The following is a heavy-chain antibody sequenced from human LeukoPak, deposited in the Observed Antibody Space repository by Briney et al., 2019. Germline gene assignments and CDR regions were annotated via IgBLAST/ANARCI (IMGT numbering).Heavy chain of an antibody. V-gene: IGHV4-39*01. CDR2: IFYSGST. J-gene: IGHJ4*02. CDR1: GASVSSSSYY. CDR3: ATRRSGSHPYY. D-gene: IGHD1-26*01. Sequence: KPSETLSLTCTVSGASVSSSSYYWEWIRQPPGKGLEWVGSIFYSGSTNYNPSLKSRVTMSVDTSKNQFSLRLSSVTATDTAVYYCATRRSGSHPYYWGQGTLVTVSS.